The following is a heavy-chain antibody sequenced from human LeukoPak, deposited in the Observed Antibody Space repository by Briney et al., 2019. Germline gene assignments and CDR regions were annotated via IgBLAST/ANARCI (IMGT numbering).Heavy chain of an antibody. J-gene: IGHJ4*02. CDR3: ARDLYGDYVFLDY. Sequence: AGGSLRLSCAVSGFTFSIYSMNWVRQAPGKGLEWVSYISSSSSSTIYYADSVKGRFTISRDSAKNSLYLQMNSLRAEDTAVYYCARDLYGDYVFLDYWGQGTLVTVSS. D-gene: IGHD4-17*01. V-gene: IGHV3-48*01. CDR2: ISSSSSSTI. CDR1: GFTFSIYS.